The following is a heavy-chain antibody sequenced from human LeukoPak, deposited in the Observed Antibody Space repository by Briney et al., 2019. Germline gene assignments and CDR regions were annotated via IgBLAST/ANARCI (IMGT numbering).Heavy chain of an antibody. CDR3: ARANYSGSGSHYNPSFFDY. J-gene: IGHJ4*02. Sequence: ASVKVSCKASGYSFTSYYMHWVRQAPGQGLEWMGEINPSGGRTNYAQKFQGRVDMTRETSTSTVYMELSSLGSEDTAVYYCARANYSGSGSHYNPSFFDYWGQGTLVTVSS. V-gene: IGHV1-46*01. D-gene: IGHD3-10*01. CDR1: GYSFTSYY. CDR2: INPSGGRT.